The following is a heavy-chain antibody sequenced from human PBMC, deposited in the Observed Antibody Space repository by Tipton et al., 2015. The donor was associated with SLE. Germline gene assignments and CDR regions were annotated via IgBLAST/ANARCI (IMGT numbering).Heavy chain of an antibody. D-gene: IGHD7-27*01. V-gene: IGHV4-34*01. Sequence: TLSLTCAVYGGSFSGYYWSWIRQPPGKGLEWIGEINHSGSTNYNPSLKSRVTISVDTSKNQFSLKLSSVTAADTAVYYRARDVPSLLTGDRWDAFDIWGQGTMVTVSS. CDR1: GGSFSGYY. J-gene: IGHJ3*02. CDR2: INHSGST. CDR3: ARDVPSLLTGDRWDAFDI.